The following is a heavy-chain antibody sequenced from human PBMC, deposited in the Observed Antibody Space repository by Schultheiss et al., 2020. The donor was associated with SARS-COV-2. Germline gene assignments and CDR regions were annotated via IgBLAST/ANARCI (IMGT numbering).Heavy chain of an antibody. CDR3: ASAARSGYRHATVLDP. D-gene: IGHD3-22*01. CDR1: GFTFSSYA. Sequence: GESLKISCAASGFTFSSYAMSWVRQAPGKGLEWVSAISGSGGSTYYADSVKGRFTISRDNSKNTLYLQMNSLRAEDTAVYYCASAARSGYRHATVLDPWGQGTLVTVSS. V-gene: IGHV3-23*01. CDR2: ISGSGGST. J-gene: IGHJ5*02.